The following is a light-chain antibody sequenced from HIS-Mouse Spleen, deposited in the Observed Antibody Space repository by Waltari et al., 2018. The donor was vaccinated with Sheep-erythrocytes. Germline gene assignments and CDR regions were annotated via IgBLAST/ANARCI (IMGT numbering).Light chain of an antibody. J-gene: IGLJ1*01. CDR3: CSYAGSYNHV. Sequence: QSALTQPASVSGSPGQSITISCTGTISDVGGYNYVSWYQQHPGKAPKLMIYDVSKRPSGVPDRFSGSKSGNTASLTISGLQAEDEADYYCCSYAGSYNHVFATGTKVTVL. CDR2: DVS. CDR1: ISDVGGYNY. V-gene: IGLV2-11*02.